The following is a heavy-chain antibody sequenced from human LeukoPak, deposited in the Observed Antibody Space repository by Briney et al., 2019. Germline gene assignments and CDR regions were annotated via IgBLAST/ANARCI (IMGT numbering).Heavy chain of an antibody. Sequence: SQTLSLTCDISGDSVSSNSAAWNWIRQSPSRGLEWLGGTYYRSKWSNDYAVSVKSRITLNPDTSKNQFSLQLNSVTPEDTAVYYCARDRGSCSGGSCHSLGFDYWGQGTLVTVSS. D-gene: IGHD2-15*01. CDR1: GDSVSSNSAA. CDR2: TYYRSKWSN. J-gene: IGHJ4*02. V-gene: IGHV6-1*01. CDR3: ARDRGSCSGGSCHSLGFDY.